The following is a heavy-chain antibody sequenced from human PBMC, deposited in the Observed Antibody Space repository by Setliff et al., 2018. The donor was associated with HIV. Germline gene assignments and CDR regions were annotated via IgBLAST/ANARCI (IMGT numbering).Heavy chain of an antibody. V-gene: IGHV4-59*01. D-gene: IGHD3-10*01. CDR2: IYYSGST. J-gene: IGHJ6*03. CDR3: ARVGVDVVRHYYYYMDV. Sequence: SETLSLTCTASGGSISSYYWSWIRQPPGKGLEWIGYIYYSGSTNYNPSLKSRVTISVDTSKNQFSLKLSSVTAADTAVYYCARVGVDVVRHYYYYMDVWGKGTTVTVSS. CDR1: GGSISSYY.